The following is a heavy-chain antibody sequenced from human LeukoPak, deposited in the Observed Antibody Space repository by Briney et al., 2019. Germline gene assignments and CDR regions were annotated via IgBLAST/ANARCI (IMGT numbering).Heavy chain of an antibody. D-gene: IGHD4-23*01. CDR2: IYYSGST. V-gene: IGHV4-39*01. CDR3: ASPLVTTVVTYDALDI. Sequence: SETLSLTCIVSGGSISSSSYYWGWIRQPPGKGLEWIGSIYYSGSTHYNPSLKSRVTISVDTSKNQFSLKLSSVTAADTAVYYCASPLVTTVVTYDALDIWGQGTMVTVSS. J-gene: IGHJ3*02. CDR1: GGSISSSSYY.